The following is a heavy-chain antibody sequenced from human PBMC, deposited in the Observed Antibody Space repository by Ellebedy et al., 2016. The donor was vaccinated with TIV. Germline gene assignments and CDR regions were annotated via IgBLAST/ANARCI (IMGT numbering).Heavy chain of an antibody. CDR1: GGSLSDYY. J-gene: IGHJ4*02. CDR2: IYYWGDT. D-gene: IGHD2-8*01. Sequence: SETLSLTXGVYGGSLSDYYWSWIRQPPGKGLEWIGYIYYWGDTKYNPSLKSRVTISIDTSKNQISLGLISVTAADTAVYFCARAGVNWGQGILVTVSS. V-gene: IGHV4-59*01. CDR3: ARAGVN.